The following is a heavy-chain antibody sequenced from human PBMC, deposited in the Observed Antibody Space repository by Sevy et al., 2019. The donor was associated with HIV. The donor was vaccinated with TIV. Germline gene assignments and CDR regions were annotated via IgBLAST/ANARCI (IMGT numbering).Heavy chain of an antibody. V-gene: IGHV2-5*01. CDR1: GFSLSTSGVG. J-gene: IGHJ4*02. CDR2: IYWNDGK. Sequence: SGPTLVNPTQTLTLTCTFSGFSLSTSGVGVGWIRQPPGKALEWLALIYWNDGKHYSPSLKSRLTITKDTSKNQVVLTVTNMDRVDTATYYCAHSKDSSGYYLIPWYYFDYWGQGTLVTVSS. CDR3: AHSKDSSGYYLIPWYYFDY. D-gene: IGHD3-22*01.